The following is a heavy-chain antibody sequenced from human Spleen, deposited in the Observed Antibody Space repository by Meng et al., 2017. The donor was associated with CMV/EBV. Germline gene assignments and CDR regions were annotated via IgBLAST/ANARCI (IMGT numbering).Heavy chain of an antibody. CDR2: MYYSGSA. J-gene: IGHJ4*02. D-gene: IGHD6-13*01. V-gene: IGHV4-39*07. CDR3: ARDDLAAAGTPLRY. Sequence: SETLSLTCTVSGGSISSSSYYWGWIRQPPGKGLEWFGSMYYSGSAYYSLSIKSRVSISVDTSKNQFSLELSSVTAANTAVYYCARDDLAAAGTPLRYWGQGTLVTVSS. CDR1: GGSISSSSYY.